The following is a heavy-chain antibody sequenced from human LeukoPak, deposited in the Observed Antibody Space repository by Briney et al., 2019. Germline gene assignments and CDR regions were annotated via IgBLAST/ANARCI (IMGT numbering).Heavy chain of an antibody. V-gene: IGHV5-51*01. D-gene: IGHD2-15*01. CDR3: ARQMGCSGGSCYRATNWFDP. CDR1: GYSFTSYW. CDR2: IYPGDSDT. Sequence: GESLKISCKGSGYSFTSYWIGWVRQMPGKGLEWMGIIYPGDSDTRYSPSFQGQVTISADKSISTAYLPWSSLKASHTAMYYCARQMGCSGGSCYRATNWFDPWGQGSLVTVSS. J-gene: IGHJ5*02.